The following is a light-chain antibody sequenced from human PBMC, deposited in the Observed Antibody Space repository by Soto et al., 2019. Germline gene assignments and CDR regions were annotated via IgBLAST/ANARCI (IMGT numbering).Light chain of an antibody. Sequence: QSVLTQPASVSGSPGQSITISCTGSSNDVGGSNYVSWYQQHPGKAPKLMIYDVNNRPSGISNRFSGSKSGNTASLIISGLQAEDEADYHCSSSTSSSTLYVFGTGPKLTVL. J-gene: IGLJ1*01. V-gene: IGLV2-14*01. CDR2: DVN. CDR3: SSSTSSSTLYV. CDR1: SNDVGGSNY.